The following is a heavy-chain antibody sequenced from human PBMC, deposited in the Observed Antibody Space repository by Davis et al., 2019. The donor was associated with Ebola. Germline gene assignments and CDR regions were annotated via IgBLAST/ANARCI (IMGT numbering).Heavy chain of an antibody. CDR2: ISAYNGNT. D-gene: IGHD5-24*01. Sequence: ASVKVSCKASGYTFTSYGISWVRQAPGQGLEWMGWISAYNGNTNYAQKLQGRVTMTTDTSTSTAYMELRSLRSDDTAVYSCARDPGGRWLQSGDYWGQGTLVTVSS. V-gene: IGHV1-18*01. J-gene: IGHJ4*02. CDR3: ARDPGGRWLQSGDY. CDR1: GYTFTSYG.